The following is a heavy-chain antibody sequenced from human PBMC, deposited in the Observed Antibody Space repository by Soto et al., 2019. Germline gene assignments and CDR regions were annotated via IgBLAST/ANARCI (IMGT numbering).Heavy chain of an antibody. V-gene: IGHV3-30*14. CDR3: ARDYCSGGSCYSNY. Sequence: HPGGSLRLSCAASGFTFSSYAMHWVRQAPGKGLEWVAVISYDGSNKYYADSVKGRFTISRDNSKNTLYLQMNNLRAEDTAVYYCARDYCSGGSCYSNYWGQGTLVTVSS. D-gene: IGHD2-15*01. CDR2: ISYDGSNK. CDR1: GFTFSSYA. J-gene: IGHJ4*02.